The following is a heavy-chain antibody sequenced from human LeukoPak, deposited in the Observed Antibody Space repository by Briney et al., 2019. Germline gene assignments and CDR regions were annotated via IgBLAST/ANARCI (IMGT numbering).Heavy chain of an antibody. J-gene: IGHJ2*01. CDR3: AKDLRGPAAGTWYFDL. CDR1: TLTISFYS. CDR2: ITGSGDKT. V-gene: IGHV3-23*01. D-gene: IGHD6-13*01. Sequence: GESLTLSCAASTLTISFYSMGWVRPAPGGGLEWVAAITGSGDKTYSTDSVKGRFTISRDNSKNTLYLQMNSLTAEDTALYYCAKDLRGPAAGTWYFDLWGRGTLVSV.